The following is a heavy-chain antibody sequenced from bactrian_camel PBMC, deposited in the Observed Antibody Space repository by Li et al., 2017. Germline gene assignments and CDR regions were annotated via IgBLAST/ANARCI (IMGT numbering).Heavy chain of an antibody. CDR3: AAGWSFGVGTLLRRHYNY. V-gene: IGHV3S31*01. Sequence: DVQLVESGGGLVQPGGSLRLSCAASGFTFSWESMSWARQAPGKELEWISGINSGGGSAYYADSVKGRFTISQDNAKNTVYLQVNSLKAEDTAMYYCAAGWSFGVGTLLRRHYNYWGQGTQVTVS. CDR1: GFTFSWES. D-gene: IGHD3*01. J-gene: IGHJ4*01. CDR2: INSGGGSA.